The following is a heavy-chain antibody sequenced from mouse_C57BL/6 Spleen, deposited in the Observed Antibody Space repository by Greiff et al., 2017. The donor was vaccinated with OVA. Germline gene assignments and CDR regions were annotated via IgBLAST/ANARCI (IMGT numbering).Heavy chain of an antibody. Sequence: EVQLQQSGAELVKPGASVKLSCTASGFNIKDYYMHWVKQRTEQGLEWIGRIDPEDGETKYAPQFQGKATITADTSSNTAYLQLSSLTSEDTAVYYCARGDGYDWFAYGGQGTLVTVSA. CDR3: ARGDGYDWFAY. D-gene: IGHD2-2*01. CDR1: GFNIKDYY. V-gene: IGHV14-2*01. J-gene: IGHJ3*01. CDR2: IDPEDGET.